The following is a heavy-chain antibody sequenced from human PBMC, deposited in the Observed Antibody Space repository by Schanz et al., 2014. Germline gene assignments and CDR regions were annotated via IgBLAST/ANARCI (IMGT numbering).Heavy chain of an antibody. CDR1: GLIFSTYT. CDR3: ATEGPRGTRHPINYYYAMDN. V-gene: IGHV3-48*01. Sequence: EVQLVESGGGLVRPGGSLRLSCTTSGLIFSTYTLNWVRQAPGKGLEWILYISFSGNTIYYADSVKGRFTISRDNAKNSVFLQMNRLRAEDTAVYYCATEGPRGTRHPINYYYAMDNWGQGTKVTV. CDR2: ISFSGNTI. J-gene: IGHJ6*02. D-gene: IGHD6-6*01.